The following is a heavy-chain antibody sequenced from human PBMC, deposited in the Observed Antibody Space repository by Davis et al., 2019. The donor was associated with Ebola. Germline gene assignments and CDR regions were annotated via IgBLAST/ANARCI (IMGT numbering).Heavy chain of an antibody. V-gene: IGHV4-59*01. CDR2: MYYSGRT. D-gene: IGHD1-26*01. Sequence: MPSETLSLTCTVPGGSTSNDYWNWIRQPPGKGLEWIGYMYYSGRTNYNPSLKSRVTLSVDTSKNQFSLKLSSVTAADTAVYYCARGRFNNYYLDYFDYWGHGSLVTVSS. CDR1: GGSTSNDY. CDR3: ARGRFNNYYLDYFDY. J-gene: IGHJ4*01.